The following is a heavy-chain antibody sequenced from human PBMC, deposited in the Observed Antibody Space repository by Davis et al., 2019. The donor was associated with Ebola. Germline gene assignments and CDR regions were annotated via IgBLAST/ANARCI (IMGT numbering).Heavy chain of an antibody. Sequence: GESLKISCAASGFTVSSNYMSWVRQAPGKGLEWVSVIYSGGSTYYADSVKGRFTISRDNSKNSLFLQMDSLRDEDTAMYYCASGDGRGRSYDMDVWGQGTTVTVSS. V-gene: IGHV3-53*01. D-gene: IGHD3/OR15-3a*01. CDR2: IYSGGST. CDR1: GFTVSSNY. J-gene: IGHJ6*02. CDR3: ASGDGRGRSYDMDV.